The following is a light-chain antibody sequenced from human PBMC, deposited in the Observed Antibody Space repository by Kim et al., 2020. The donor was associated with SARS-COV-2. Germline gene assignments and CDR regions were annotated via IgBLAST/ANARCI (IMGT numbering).Light chain of an antibody. Sequence: AAGDRVTITCRASQSISAYLNWYQHKPGKAPKLLIYAASSLQSVVSSRFSGSGFGTDFTLTISSLQPEDFATYYCQQTYSTPYTFGQGTKLEI. J-gene: IGKJ2*01. V-gene: IGKV1-39*01. CDR1: QSISAY. CDR2: AAS. CDR3: QQTYSTPYT.